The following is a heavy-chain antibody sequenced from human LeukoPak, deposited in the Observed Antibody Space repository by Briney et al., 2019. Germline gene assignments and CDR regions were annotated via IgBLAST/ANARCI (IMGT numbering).Heavy chain of an antibody. Sequence: ASVKVSFKASGYTFTGYYMHLVRQAPGQGPEWMGWIKPNSGGTNNQHKFPGRVTIGRHTSNSPPFLELTQPRSHAPAEYYCCRDAEKRTVGYDLWGVFHFESWGEGTLVSVSS. J-gene: IGHJ4*02. CDR2: IKPNSGGT. CDR1: GYTFTGYY. V-gene: IGHV1-2*02. CDR3: CRDAEKRTVGYDLWGVFHFES. D-gene: IGHD3-3*01.